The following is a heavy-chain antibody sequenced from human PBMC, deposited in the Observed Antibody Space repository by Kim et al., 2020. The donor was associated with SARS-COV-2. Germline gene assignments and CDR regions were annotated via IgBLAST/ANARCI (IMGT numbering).Heavy chain of an antibody. CDR3: AREDAARLGYSDY. D-gene: IGHD6-13*01. Sequence: GDSVKGRFTIPRDNAKNSLYMQRNSLRAEDTAVYYCAREDAARLGYSDYWGPGTLVTVSS. V-gene: IGHV3-21*01. J-gene: IGHJ4*02.